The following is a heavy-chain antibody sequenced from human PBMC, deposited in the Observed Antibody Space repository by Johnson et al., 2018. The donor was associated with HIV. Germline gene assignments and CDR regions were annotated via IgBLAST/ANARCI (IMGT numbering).Heavy chain of an antibody. CDR3: GKEEDSSSSFAFDI. D-gene: IGHD6-6*01. J-gene: IGHJ3*02. CDR1: GFTVSSNY. CDR2: IYSGGST. V-gene: IGHV3-53*01. Sequence: VQLVESGGGLIQPGGSLRLSCAASGFTVSSNYMSWVRQAPGKGLEWVSVIYSGGSTYYADSVKGRFTISRDNSKHTQYLQMNSLRAEDTAVYYCGKEEDSSSSFAFDIWGQGTMVTVSS.